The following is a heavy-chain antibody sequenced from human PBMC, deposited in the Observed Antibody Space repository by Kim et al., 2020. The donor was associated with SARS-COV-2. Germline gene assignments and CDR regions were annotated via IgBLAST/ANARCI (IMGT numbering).Heavy chain of an antibody. V-gene: IGHV3-49*04. CDR3: TRDRAYCGGECFSYDAFDI. D-gene: IGHD2-21*01. CDR1: GFTFGDYA. Sequence: GGSLRLSCTASGFTFGDYAMSWVRQAPGKGLEWVGFIRSKAYGGTTEYAASVKGRFTISRDDSKSIAYLQMNSLKTEDTAVYYCTRDRAYCGGECFSYDAFDIWGQGTMVTVSS. J-gene: IGHJ3*02. CDR2: IRSKAYGGTT.